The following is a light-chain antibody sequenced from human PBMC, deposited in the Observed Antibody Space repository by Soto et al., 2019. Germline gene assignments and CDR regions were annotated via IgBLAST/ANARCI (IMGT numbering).Light chain of an antibody. V-gene: IGLV2-11*01. CDR2: DVS. Sequence: QSALTQPRSVSGSPGQSVTISCTGTSSDVSGYNYVSWYQQHPGKAPKLMIYDVSKRPSGVPDRFSGSKSGNTASLTISGLQAEDEADYYCCSYAGSYTFSVFGTGTKLTVL. CDR1: SSDVSGYNY. J-gene: IGLJ1*01. CDR3: CSYAGSYTFSV.